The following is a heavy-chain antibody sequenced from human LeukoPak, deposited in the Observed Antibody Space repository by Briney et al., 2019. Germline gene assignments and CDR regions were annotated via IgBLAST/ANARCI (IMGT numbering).Heavy chain of an antibody. CDR2: FDPEDGET. V-gene: IGHV1-24*01. D-gene: IGHD1-14*01. J-gene: IGHJ6*02. CDR3: ATGVRLNLYYYYGMDV. Sequence: ASVKVSCKVSGYTLTELSMHWVRQAPGKGLEWMGGFDPEDGETIYAQKFQGRVTMTEDTSTDTAYMELSSLRSEDTAVYCCATGVRLNLYYYYGMDVWGQGTTVTVSS. CDR1: GYTLTELS.